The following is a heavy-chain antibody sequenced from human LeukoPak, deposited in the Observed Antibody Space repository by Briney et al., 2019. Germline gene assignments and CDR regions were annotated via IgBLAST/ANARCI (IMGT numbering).Heavy chain of an antibody. Sequence: SQTLSLTCTVSGGSISSGGYYWSWIRQPAGKGLEWIGRIYTSGSTNYNPSLKSRVTMSVDTSKNQFSLKLSSVTAADTAVYYCARGGVAVAHWFDPWGQGTLVTVSS. V-gene: IGHV4-61*02. CDR2: IYTSGST. D-gene: IGHD6-19*01. CDR1: GGSISSGGYY. CDR3: ARGGVAVAHWFDP. J-gene: IGHJ5*02.